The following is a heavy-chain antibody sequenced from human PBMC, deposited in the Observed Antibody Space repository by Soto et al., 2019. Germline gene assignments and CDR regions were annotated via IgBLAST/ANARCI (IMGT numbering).Heavy chain of an antibody. CDR1: GGTFSNYA. V-gene: IGHV1-69*06. CDR2: SIPEFGTA. CDR3: ARRLGSSFNNSGPRWDAALVI. Sequence: QVQLVQSGPEVKKPGSSVKVSCKASGGTFSNYAITWVRQAPGQGLEYMGGSIPEFGTANYAQKFKERARRSAMSSKRTVYMELRGLKINDPAIYYWARRLGSSFNNSGPRWDAALVIWGQGTLVTVS. J-gene: IGHJ3*02. D-gene: IGHD5-12*01.